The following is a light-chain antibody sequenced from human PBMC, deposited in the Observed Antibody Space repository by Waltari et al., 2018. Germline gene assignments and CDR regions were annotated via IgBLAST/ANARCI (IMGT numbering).Light chain of an antibody. J-gene: IGLJ3*02. V-gene: IGLV3-21*02. Sequence: SYVLTQPPSVSVAPGETAKMTCGGDNIGKSEHRYRQKPGQATVQVVYDDSDRPSGIPGGVCGSNSGNTATLKISRVEAGDEADYFCQVWDIISAHLGTFGGGTRLAVL. CDR3: QVWDIISAHLGT. CDR1: NIGKS. CDR2: DDS.